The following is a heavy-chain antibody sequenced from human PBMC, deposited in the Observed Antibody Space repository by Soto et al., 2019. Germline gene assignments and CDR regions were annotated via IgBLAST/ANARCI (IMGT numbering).Heavy chain of an antibody. J-gene: IGHJ3*02. CDR1: GGSISPYF. D-gene: IGHD5-12*01. Sequence: QVQLQESGPGLVKPSETLSLTCTVSGGSISPYFWSWIRQPAGKGLEWIGRMYATGTTNYNPPLKSRVSMSIDTSENQFSLKLRSVTAADTAVYYCARDGGYTGYEQGNPFDIWGQGTMVSVSS. CDR2: MYATGTT. CDR3: ARDGGYTGYEQGNPFDI. V-gene: IGHV4-4*07.